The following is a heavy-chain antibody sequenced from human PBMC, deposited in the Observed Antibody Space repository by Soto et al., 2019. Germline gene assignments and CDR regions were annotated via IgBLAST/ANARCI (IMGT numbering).Heavy chain of an antibody. CDR1: GFTFSSYG. V-gene: IGHV3-30*03. D-gene: IGHD1-1*01. CDR3: ATPQELERFLAPNRYYFDY. CDR2: ISYDGSNK. J-gene: IGHJ4*02. Sequence: GGSLRLSCAASGFTFSSYGMHWVRQAPGKGLEWVAVISYDGSNKYYADSVKGRFTISRDNSKNTLYLQMNSLRAEDTAVYYCATPQELERFLAPNRYYFDYWGQGTLVTVSS.